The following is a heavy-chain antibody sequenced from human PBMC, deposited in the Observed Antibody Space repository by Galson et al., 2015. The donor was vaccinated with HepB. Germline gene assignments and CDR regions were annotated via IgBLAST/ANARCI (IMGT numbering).Heavy chain of an antibody. CDR3: AKYQTPSDCGGDCYPDDY. V-gene: IGHV3-30*18. Sequence: SLRLSCAASGFTFSSYGMHWVRQAPGKGLEWVAVISYDGSNKYYADSVKGRFSISRDNSKNTLYLQMNSLRAEDTAVYYCAKYQTPSDCGGDCYPDDYWGQGTLVTVSS. J-gene: IGHJ4*02. CDR1: GFTFSSYG. D-gene: IGHD2-21*02. CDR2: ISYDGSNK.